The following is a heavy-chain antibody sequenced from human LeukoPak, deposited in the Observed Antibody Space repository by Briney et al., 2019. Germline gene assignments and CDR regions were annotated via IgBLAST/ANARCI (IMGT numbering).Heavy chain of an antibody. Sequence: SETLSLTCTVSGGSVDNTNYYWGWIRQPPGKGLDWIGSINYLGSTAYNPSLKSRVTMSVDTSKNQFSLKMSSVTAADTAVYYCARLSKGRYFDYIFDFWGQGTLVTVSS. CDR3: ARLSKGRYFDYIFDF. V-gene: IGHV4-39*01. CDR1: GGSVDNTNYY. J-gene: IGHJ4*02. CDR2: INYLGST. D-gene: IGHD3-9*01.